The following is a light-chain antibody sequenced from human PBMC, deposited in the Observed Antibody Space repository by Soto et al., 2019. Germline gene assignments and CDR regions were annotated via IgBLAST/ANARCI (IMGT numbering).Light chain of an antibody. CDR2: EVS. CDR1: SSDVGGYKX. Sequence: QSVLTQPASVSGSPGQSITISCTGTSSDVGGYKXVSWYQQHPGKAPKLMIYEVSNRHSGVCSCFAGSKSGNTASLTISGLQVEDEAEYYCTSFATGRIYVFGSGTKVTVL. J-gene: IGLJ1*01. CDR3: TSFATGRIYV. V-gene: IGLV2-14*01.